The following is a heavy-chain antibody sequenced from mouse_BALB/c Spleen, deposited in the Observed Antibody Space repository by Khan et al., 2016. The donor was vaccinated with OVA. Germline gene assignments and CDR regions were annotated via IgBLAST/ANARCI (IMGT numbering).Heavy chain of an antibody. CDR3: ARGNYYVYAMYY. V-gene: IGHV3-2*02. J-gene: IGHJ4*01. CDR1: GYSITSNYA. D-gene: IGHD1-1*01. CDR2: ISYSDST. Sequence: VQLKESGPGLVKPSQSLSLTCTVTGYSITSNYAWNWIRQFPGNKLEWMGYISYSDSTSYNPSLKSRISITRDTSKNQFFLQLNSVTTEDTATYYCARGNYYVYAMYYWGQGTSVTVSS.